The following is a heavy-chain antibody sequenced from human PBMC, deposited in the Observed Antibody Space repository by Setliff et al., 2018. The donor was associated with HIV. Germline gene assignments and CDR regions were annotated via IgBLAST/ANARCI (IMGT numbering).Heavy chain of an antibody. CDR2: IIPIFGTA. CDR1: GGTFRNFA. CDR3: ALITTTFDI. Sequence: SVKVSCKASGGTFRNFAINWVRQAPGQGLQWVGGIIPIFGTANYAQKLQGRVTITADESTTTAYMKLSSLRSEDTAMYYCALITTTFDIWGQGTMVTVSS. V-gene: IGHV1-69*13. D-gene: IGHD2-8*01. J-gene: IGHJ3*02.